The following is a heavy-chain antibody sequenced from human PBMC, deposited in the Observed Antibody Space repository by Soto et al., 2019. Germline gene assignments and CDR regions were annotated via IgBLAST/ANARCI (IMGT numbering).Heavy chain of an antibody. D-gene: IGHD3-16*01. CDR1: GFIFTNYW. V-gene: IGHV3-74*01. CDR2: ISGDGTTT. J-gene: IGHJ1*01. CDR3: GRGSGPRGRPY. Sequence: EVQLVESGGGLVQPGGSLRLSCAASGFIFTNYWMHWVRQAPGERLVWGARISGDGTTTTYVDSAKGRFTISKDNAKNTVYLQMNGLRTEDTAVYYCGRGSGPRGRPYWGQGITVTVSS.